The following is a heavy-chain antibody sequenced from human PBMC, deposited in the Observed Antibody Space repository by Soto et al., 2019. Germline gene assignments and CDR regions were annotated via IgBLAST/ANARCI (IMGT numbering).Heavy chain of an antibody. Sequence: GGSLRLSCAASGFTFSSYGMHWVRQAPGKGLEWVAVIWYDGSNKYYADSVKGRFTISRDNSKNTLYLQMNSLRAEDTAVYYCARDSGEPQDIVVVPASIDYWGQGTLVTVSS. D-gene: IGHD2-2*01. CDR1: GFTFSSYG. V-gene: IGHV3-33*01. CDR2: IWYDGSNK. J-gene: IGHJ4*02. CDR3: ARDSGEPQDIVVVPASIDY.